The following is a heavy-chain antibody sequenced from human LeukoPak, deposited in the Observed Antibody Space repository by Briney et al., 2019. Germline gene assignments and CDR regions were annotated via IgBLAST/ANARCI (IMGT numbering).Heavy chain of an antibody. CDR1: GGSISSGGYY. J-gene: IGHJ4*02. D-gene: IGHD3-10*01. CDR3: ARVNYGSATKEDY. CDR2: TYYSGSA. Sequence: SETLSLTCTVSGGSISSGGYYWSWIRQHPGKGLEWIGYTYYSGSAYYNPSLKSRVTISVDTSENQFSLKLSSVTAADTAAYYCARVNYGSATKEDYWGQGTLVTVSS. V-gene: IGHV4-31*03.